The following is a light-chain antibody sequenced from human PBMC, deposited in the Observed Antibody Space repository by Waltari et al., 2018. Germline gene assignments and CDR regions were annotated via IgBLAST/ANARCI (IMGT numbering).Light chain of an antibody. V-gene: IGKV3-15*01. J-gene: IGKJ2*03. CDR2: GAS. CDR1: QSVSSS. CDR3: QQYSNWPS. Sequence: EIVLTQSPATLSLSPGERATLSCRASQSVSSSLAWYQQKPGQAPGLLIYGASSRATGIPDRFSGSGSGTDFTLTISSLEPEDFAVYYCQQYSNWPSFGQGTKVEIK.